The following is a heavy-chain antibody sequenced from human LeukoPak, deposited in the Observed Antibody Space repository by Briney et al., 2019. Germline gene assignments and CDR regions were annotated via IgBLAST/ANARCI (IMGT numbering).Heavy chain of an antibody. J-gene: IGHJ6*02. V-gene: IGHV4-59*12. D-gene: IGHD3-3*01. Sequence: PSETLSLTCTVSGGSINTYYWSWIRQPPGKGLEWIGYIYYSGSTYYNPSLKSRVTISVDTSQNQFSLKLSSVTAADTAVYYCARDEAIFGAGYYYGMDVWGQGTTVTVSS. CDR2: IYYSGST. CDR1: GGSINTYY. CDR3: ARDEAIFGAGYYYGMDV.